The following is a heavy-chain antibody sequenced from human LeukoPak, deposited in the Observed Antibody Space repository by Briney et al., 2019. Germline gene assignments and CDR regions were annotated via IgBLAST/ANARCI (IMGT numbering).Heavy chain of an antibody. CDR1: GFTFNRFY. Sequence: PGGSLRLSCSASGFTFNRFYLHWVRQAPGKGLEFVSHISSNGATTYYADSVKGRFTISRDNSKNTLYLQMSSLRADDTAVYYCAKDLGYWGQGTLVTVSS. J-gene: IGHJ4*02. V-gene: IGHV3-64D*06. CDR3: AKDLGY. CDR2: ISSNGATT.